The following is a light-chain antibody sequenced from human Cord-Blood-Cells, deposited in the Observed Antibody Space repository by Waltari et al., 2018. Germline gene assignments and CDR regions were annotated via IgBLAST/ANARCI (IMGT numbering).Light chain of an antibody. V-gene: IGKV3-11*01. Sequence: IVLTQSPATLSLSPGERATLSCRASQSVSSYLAWYQQKPGQAPRLLIYDASNRASGMPGRFSGSGSGTDFTLTISSLEPEDFAVYYCQQRSNWPSITFGQGTRLEIK. CDR2: DAS. CDR1: QSVSSY. J-gene: IGKJ5*01. CDR3: QQRSNWPSIT.